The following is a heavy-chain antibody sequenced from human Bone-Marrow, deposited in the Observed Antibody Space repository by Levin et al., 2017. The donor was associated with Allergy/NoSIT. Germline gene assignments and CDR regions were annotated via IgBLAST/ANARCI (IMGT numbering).Heavy chain of an antibody. CDR3: ARECIAAAGTDWFDP. CDR2: IKQDGSEK. V-gene: IGHV3-7*04. CDR1: GFTFSSYW. J-gene: IGHJ5*02. Sequence: GESLKISCAASGFTFSSYWMSWVRQAPGKGLEWVANIKQDGSEKYYVDSVKGRFTISRDNAKNSLYLQMNSLRAEDTAVYYCARECIAAAGTDWFDPWGQGTLVTVSS. D-gene: IGHD6-13*01.